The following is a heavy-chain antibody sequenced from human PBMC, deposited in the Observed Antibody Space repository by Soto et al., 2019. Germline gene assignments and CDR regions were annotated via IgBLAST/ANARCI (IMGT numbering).Heavy chain of an antibody. CDR2: IYTTGTT. V-gene: IGHV4-31*02. CDR3: SRGRGSTPLRD. D-gene: IGHD6-13*01. J-gene: IGHJ4*02. Sequence: QVQLQESGPGLVKPSQTLSLICTVSGDSMSTGGYYWTWIRQHPGKGLEWIGHIYTTGTTYYSPSLKSQVTMSIDKSSNRFSLNLSSGTAADTAVYYCSRGRGSTPLRDWGPGALVTVSS. CDR1: GDSMSTGGYY.